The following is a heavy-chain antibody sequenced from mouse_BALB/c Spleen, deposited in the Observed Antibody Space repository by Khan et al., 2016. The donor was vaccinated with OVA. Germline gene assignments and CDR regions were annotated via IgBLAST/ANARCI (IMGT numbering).Heavy chain of an antibody. V-gene: IGHV3-2*02. J-gene: IGHJ4*01. CDR1: GYSITSDYA. D-gene: IGHD1-3*01. CDR3: ARDCSRYNDAMDY. CDR2: ISSSGST. Sequence: EVQLVESGPGLVKPSQSLSLTCTVTGYSITSDYAWNWIRQFPGNKLEWMGYISSSGSTNYNPALKSRISITRATSKNQLFLQLNSVTTEDTATNYGARDCSRYNDAMDYWGQGTSVTVSS.